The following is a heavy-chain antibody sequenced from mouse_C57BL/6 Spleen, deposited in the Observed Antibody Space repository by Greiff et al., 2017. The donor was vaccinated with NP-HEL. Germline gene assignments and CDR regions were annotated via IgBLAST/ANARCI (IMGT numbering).Heavy chain of an antibody. Sequence: DVKLQESGPGLVKPSQSLSLTCSVTGYSITSGYYWNWIRQFPGNKLEWMGYISYDGSNNYNPSLKNRISITRDTSKNQFFLKLNSVTTEDTATYYCARDHHYGSSDWYFDVWGTGTTVTVSS. CDR2: ISYDGSN. CDR1: GYSITSGYY. J-gene: IGHJ1*03. D-gene: IGHD1-1*01. V-gene: IGHV3-6*01. CDR3: ARDHHYGSSDWYFDV.